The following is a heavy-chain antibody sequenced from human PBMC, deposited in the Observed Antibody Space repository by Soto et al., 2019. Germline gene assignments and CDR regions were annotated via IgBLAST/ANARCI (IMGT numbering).Heavy chain of an antibody. CDR3: APHYPDRRGSFAL. J-gene: IGHJ4*02. V-gene: IGHV1-2*02. Sequence: DSLKVCCKASGYMITGNDMHWVRQAPGQGLEYMGWINPNSGATNYAQKFQGRVTMTWDTSISTAYVELSRLRSDDTAVYYCAPHYPDRRGSFALRGQGTLLT. CDR2: INPNSGAT. D-gene: IGHD3-10*01. CDR1: GYMITGND.